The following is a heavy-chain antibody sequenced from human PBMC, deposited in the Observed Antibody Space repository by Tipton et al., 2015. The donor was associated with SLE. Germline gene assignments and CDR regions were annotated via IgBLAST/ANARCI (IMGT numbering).Heavy chain of an antibody. V-gene: IGHV4-39*07. CDR2: IYYSGIT. CDR1: GGSISGSTYY. CDR3: SRAWDRHWYFDL. D-gene: IGHD1-26*01. J-gene: IGHJ2*01. Sequence: TLSLTCSVSGGSISGSTYYWVWIRQPPGKGLEWLGSIYYSGITSYNPSLKSRVTISIDTSKNQFSLNLSSVTAADTAVYYCSRAWDRHWYFDLWGRGTLVTVSS.